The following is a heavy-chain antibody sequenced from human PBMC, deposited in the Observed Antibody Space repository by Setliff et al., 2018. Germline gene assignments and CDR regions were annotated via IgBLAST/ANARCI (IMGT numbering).Heavy chain of an antibody. CDR1: GYTFTNYG. D-gene: IGHD1-26*01. J-gene: IGHJ4*02. CDR3: ARDGEVGIRRYFFDA. CDR2: INAYNGDT. Sequence: ASVKVSCKASGYTFTNYGISWVRQAPGQGLEWMAYINAYNGDTYYAENLQVRVTVSTDTSTTTTYMELRNLRSDDTAVYYCARDGEVGIRRYFFDAWGQGTPVTAPQ. V-gene: IGHV1-18*01.